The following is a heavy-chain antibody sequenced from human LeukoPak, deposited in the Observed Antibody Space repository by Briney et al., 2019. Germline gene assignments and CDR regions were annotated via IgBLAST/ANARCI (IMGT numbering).Heavy chain of an antibody. CDR3: ARNTMIVGFDI. J-gene: IGHJ3*02. D-gene: IGHD3-22*01. V-gene: IGHV4-59*01. CDR1: GDSISGYY. Sequence: SETLSLTCTVSGDSISGYYWSWIRQPPGKGLEWIGYVFSSGSTYYNPSLKSRVTISVDTSKNQFSLKLSSVTAADTAVYYCARNTMIVGFDIWGQGTMVTVSS. CDR2: VFSSGST.